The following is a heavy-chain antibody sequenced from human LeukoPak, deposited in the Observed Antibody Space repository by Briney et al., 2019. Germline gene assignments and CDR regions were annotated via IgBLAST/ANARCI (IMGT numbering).Heavy chain of an antibody. Sequence: GGSLRLSCAASGFTFTSYRIHWVRQVPGKGLVWVSSINTDGSSTSYAESVKGRFTIPRDNAKNTLYLQMNTLRAEDTAVYYCARGYYAMDVWGQGTTVTVSS. CDR1: GFTFTSYR. V-gene: IGHV3-74*01. J-gene: IGHJ6*02. CDR2: INTDGSST. CDR3: ARGYYAMDV.